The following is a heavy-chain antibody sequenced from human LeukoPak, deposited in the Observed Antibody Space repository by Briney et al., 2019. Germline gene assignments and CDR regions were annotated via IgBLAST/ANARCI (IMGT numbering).Heavy chain of an antibody. J-gene: IGHJ6*02. D-gene: IGHD3-3*01. CDR1: GYTFTGYY. CDR3: ARQYTIFGVVTHRPYYYGMDV. Sequence: ASVKVSCKASGYTFTGYYMHWVRQAPGQGLEWMGWINPNSGGTNYAQKFQGWVTMTRDTSISTAYMELSSLRSEDTAVYYCARQYTIFGVVTHRPYYYGMDVWGQGTTVTVSS. V-gene: IGHV1-2*04. CDR2: INPNSGGT.